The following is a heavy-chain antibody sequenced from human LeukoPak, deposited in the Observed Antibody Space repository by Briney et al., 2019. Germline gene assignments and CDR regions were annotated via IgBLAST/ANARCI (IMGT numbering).Heavy chain of an antibody. CDR3: AGGGDFDY. J-gene: IGHJ4*02. V-gene: IGHV3-21*01. Sequence: GGSLRLSCAASGFIFSIYFMNWVRQAPGKGLEWVSSISRTSECIHYADSVRGGFTIARENEKNSVYMQMNSLRAEDTAVYFCAGGGDFDYWGQGTLVTVSA. CDR2: ISRTSECI. D-gene: IGHD3-16*01. CDR1: GFIFSIYF.